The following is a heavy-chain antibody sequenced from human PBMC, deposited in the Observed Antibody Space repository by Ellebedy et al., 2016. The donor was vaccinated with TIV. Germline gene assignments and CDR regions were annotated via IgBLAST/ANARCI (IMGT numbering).Heavy chain of an antibody. Sequence: SETLSLXXAVYGGSFSGYYWSWIRQPPGKGLEWIGEINHSGSTNYNPSLKSLVTISVDTSKNQFSLKLSSVTAADTAVYYCARAVVVAGLLYYYYGMDVWGQGTTVTVSS. J-gene: IGHJ6*02. V-gene: IGHV4-34*01. CDR2: INHSGST. D-gene: IGHD2-15*01. CDR3: ARAVVVAGLLYYYYGMDV. CDR1: GGSFSGYY.